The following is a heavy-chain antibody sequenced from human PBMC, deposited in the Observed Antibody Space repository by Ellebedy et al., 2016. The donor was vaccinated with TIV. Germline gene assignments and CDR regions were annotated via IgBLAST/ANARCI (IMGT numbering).Heavy chain of an antibody. CDR2: ITSSSSTI. V-gene: IGHV3-48*04. D-gene: IGHD4-17*01. Sequence: PGGSLRLSCVASGFTFSSYSMNWVRQAPGKGLEWVSYITSSSSTIFYADAVEGRFTISRDNAKNSLYLQMNSLRSEDTAVYYCAKVGGTTVTTHLPGHDGFDLWGPGTMVTVS. CDR1: GFTFSSYS. CDR3: AKVGGTTVTTHLPGHDGFDL. J-gene: IGHJ3*01.